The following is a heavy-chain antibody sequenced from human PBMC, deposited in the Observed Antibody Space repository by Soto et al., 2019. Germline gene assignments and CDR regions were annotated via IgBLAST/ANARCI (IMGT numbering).Heavy chain of an antibody. CDR1: AFTFNNFA. J-gene: IGHJ4*02. D-gene: IGHD6-13*01. V-gene: IGHV3-30*18. Sequence: PGGSLRLSCAASAFTFNNFAMHWVRQAPGKGLEWVAVISSHGNDKYYADSVKGRFTISRDNSKNTLYLQMNSLTDEDTAVYYCAKDGDIAAAGYNLDHWGQGTLVTVSS. CDR2: ISSHGNDK. CDR3: AKDGDIAAAGYNLDH.